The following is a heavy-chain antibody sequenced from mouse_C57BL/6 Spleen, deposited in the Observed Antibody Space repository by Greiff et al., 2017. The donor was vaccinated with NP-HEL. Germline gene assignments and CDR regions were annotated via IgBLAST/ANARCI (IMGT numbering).Heavy chain of an antibody. J-gene: IGHJ4*01. D-gene: IGHD1-1*01. Sequence: QVTLKESGPGILQPSQTLSLTCSFSGFSLSTFGMGVGWIRQPSGKGLEWLAHIWWDDDKYYNPALKSRLTISKDTSKNQVFLKIANVDTADTATYYCARGTTVVVPYAMDYWGQGTSVTVSS. CDR2: IWWDDDK. V-gene: IGHV8-8*01. CDR1: GFSLSTFGMG. CDR3: ARGTTVVVPYAMDY.